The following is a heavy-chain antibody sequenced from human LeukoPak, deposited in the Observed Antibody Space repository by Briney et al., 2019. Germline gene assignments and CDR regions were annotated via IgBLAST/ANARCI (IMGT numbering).Heavy chain of an antibody. D-gene: IGHD6-19*01. CDR2: ISADKTNT. J-gene: IGHJ4*02. CDR1: GYTFTSYG. Sequence: ASAKVSCKASGYTFTSYGIGWVRQAPGQGLEWMGWISADKTNTNYAQNLQGRVTVTTDTSTSTAYMELRSLRSDDTAVYYCARRAAVVGPLYYFDNWGQGTLITVSS. V-gene: IGHV1-18*01. CDR3: ARRAAVVGPLYYFDN.